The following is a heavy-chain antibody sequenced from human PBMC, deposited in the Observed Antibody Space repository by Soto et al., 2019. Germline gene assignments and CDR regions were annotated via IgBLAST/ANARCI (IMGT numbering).Heavy chain of an antibody. CDR2: FNSHSGTI. D-gene: IGHD3-10*01. V-gene: IGHV3-48*02. CDR1: GFTFASEN. Sequence: EALLEESGGGLVQPGGSLRLFCGASGFTFASENMNWVRQAPGKGLEWIAYFNSHSGTIYYADSVKGRFTISRDNAHNSLYLQMNNLTDDDTAVYYCAKSAGWFEGDSFDVWGHGTMVTVSS. CDR3: AKSAGWFEGDSFDV. J-gene: IGHJ3*01.